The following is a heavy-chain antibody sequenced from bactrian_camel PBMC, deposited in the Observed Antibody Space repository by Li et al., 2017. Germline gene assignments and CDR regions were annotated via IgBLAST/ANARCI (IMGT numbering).Heavy chain of an antibody. V-gene: IGHV3S26*01. CDR1: GDIANTGC. D-gene: IGHD3*01. CDR3: AADFTLARVLDGCPVLTKGGFAV. Sequence: HVQLVESGGGSVQAGGSLRLSCVASGDIANTGCMHWIRQASEKEREWVGSIHITGGSTTYADSVKDRFSISQDHTKNTVYLQMNSLKIEDTAMYYCAADFTLARVLDGCPVLTKGGFAVWGQGTQVTVS. CDR2: IHITGGST. J-gene: IGHJ4*01.